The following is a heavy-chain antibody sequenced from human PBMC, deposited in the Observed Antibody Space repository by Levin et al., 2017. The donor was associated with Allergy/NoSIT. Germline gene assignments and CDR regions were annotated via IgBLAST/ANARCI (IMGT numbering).Heavy chain of an antibody. CDR2: IIPILGIA. CDR1: GGTFSSYP. Sequence: ASVKVSCKASGGTFSSYPISWVRQAPGQGLEWMGRIIPILGIANYAQKFQGRVTITADKSTSTAYMELSSLRSEDTAVYYCAGHRLAEWSFDYWGQGTLVTVSS. V-gene: IGHV1-69*02. CDR3: AGHRLAEWSFDY. J-gene: IGHJ4*02. D-gene: IGHD3-3*01.